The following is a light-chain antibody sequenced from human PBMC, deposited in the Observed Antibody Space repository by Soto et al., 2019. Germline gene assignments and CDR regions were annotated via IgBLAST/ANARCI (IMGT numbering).Light chain of an antibody. CDR3: QQCDNWPRT. Sequence: EIVLTQSPATLPLSPGERATLSCKASQSVDDYLAWYQQKPGQAPRLLIYGASTRATGIPARFSGSGSGTEFTLTISSLQSEDCAVYYCQQCDNWPRTFGQGTKVDIK. CDR2: GAS. V-gene: IGKV3-15*01. J-gene: IGKJ1*01. CDR1: QSVDDY.